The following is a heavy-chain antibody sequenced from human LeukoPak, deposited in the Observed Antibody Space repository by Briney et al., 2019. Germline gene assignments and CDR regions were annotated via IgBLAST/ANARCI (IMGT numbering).Heavy chain of an antibody. CDR2: IYYSGST. Sequence: SETLSLTCTVSGGSISSSSYYLGWIRQPPGKGLEWIGSIYYSGSTYYNPSLKSRVTISVDTSKNQFSLKLSSVTAADTAVYYCARHWTGYPNPSFDYWGQGTLVTVSS. CDR1: GGSISSSSYY. CDR3: ARHWTGYPNPSFDY. D-gene: IGHD3/OR15-3a*01. J-gene: IGHJ4*02. V-gene: IGHV4-39*01.